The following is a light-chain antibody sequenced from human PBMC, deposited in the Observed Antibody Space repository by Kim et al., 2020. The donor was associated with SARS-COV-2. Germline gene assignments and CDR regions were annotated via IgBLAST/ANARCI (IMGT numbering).Light chain of an antibody. J-gene: IGKJ4*01. CDR1: QRISRW. V-gene: IGKV1-5*03. Sequence: ASVGDRVTITCRSSQRISRWLAWYQQKPGKAPNLLIYKASRLESRVPSRFSGSGSGTEFTLTISSLQPDDFATYYCQQYNSYPLTFGGGTKVDIK. CDR3: QQYNSYPLT. CDR2: KAS.